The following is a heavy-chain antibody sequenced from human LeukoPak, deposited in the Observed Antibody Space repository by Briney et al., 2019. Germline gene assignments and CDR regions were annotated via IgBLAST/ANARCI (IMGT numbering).Heavy chain of an antibody. D-gene: IGHD3-3*01. CDR2: TYPGDSDT. J-gene: IGHJ3*02. V-gene: IGHV5-51*01. CDR1: GYSFTSYW. Sequence: GESLKISCKGSGYSFTSYWIGWVRQMPGKGLEWMGFTYPGDSDTRYSPSFQGQVTISADKSISTAYLQWSSLKASDTAIYYCARPRDDFWSGYYWADAFDIWGQGTMVTVSS. CDR3: ARPRDDFWSGYYWADAFDI.